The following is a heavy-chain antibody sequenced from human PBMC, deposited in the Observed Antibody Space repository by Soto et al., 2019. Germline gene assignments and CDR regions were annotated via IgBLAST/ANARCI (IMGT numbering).Heavy chain of an antibody. Sequence: SVKVSCEASGYTFTDYYMHWVRQAPLQGLEWMGWINPNSGGTNYAQKFQGRVTMTRDTSISTAYMELSRLRSDDTAVYYCARKLELRGSYYYYYDMDVWGQGTTVTVSS. J-gene: IGHJ6*02. CDR2: INPNSGGT. CDR1: GYTFTDYY. V-gene: IGHV1-2*02. CDR3: ARKLELRGSYYYYYDMDV. D-gene: IGHD1-7*01.